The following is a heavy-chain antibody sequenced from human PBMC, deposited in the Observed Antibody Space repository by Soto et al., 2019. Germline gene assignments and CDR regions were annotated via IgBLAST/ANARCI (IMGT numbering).Heavy chain of an antibody. J-gene: IGHJ4*02. Sequence: SETLSLTCTVSGGSISSGGYYWSWIRQHPGKGLEWIGYIYYSGSTYYNPSLKSRVTISVDTSKNQFSLKLSSVTAADTAVYYCARDSVAVAGEAFDYWGQGTLVTVSS. CDR1: GGSISSGGYY. V-gene: IGHV4-31*03. CDR2: IYYSGST. CDR3: ARDSVAVAGEAFDY. D-gene: IGHD6-19*01.